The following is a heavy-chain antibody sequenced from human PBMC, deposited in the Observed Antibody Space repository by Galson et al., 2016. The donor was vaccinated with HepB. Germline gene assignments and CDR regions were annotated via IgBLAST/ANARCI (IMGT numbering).Heavy chain of an antibody. Sequence: SLRLSCAASGFTFSSYGMHWVRQAPGKGLEWVAVISYDGSNKFYGDSVKGRFTISRDNSKNMLYLQMSDVRTEDTAVYFCARGRVSSFNTYWYFDLWGHGTLVTVSS. CDR2: ISYDGSNK. D-gene: IGHD6-13*01. J-gene: IGHJ2*01. CDR3: ARGRVSSFNTYWYFDL. V-gene: IGHV3-30*03. CDR1: GFTFSSYG.